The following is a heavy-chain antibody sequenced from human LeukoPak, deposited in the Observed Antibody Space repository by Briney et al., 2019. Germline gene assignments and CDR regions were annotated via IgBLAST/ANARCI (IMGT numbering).Heavy chain of an antibody. CDR2: KYARGNS. D-gene: IGHD1-14*01. CDR3: ARGRYCSADICTGGDSFDL. V-gene: IGHV4-4*07. Sequence: SETLSLTCTVSGGSISNYYWTWIRQPAGKGLEWIGRKYARGNSNYSPPLQSRVAMSVDTSKNQFSLKLRSVTAADTAVYYCARGRYCSADICTGGDSFDLWGQGTMVSVSS. J-gene: IGHJ3*01. CDR1: GGSISNYY.